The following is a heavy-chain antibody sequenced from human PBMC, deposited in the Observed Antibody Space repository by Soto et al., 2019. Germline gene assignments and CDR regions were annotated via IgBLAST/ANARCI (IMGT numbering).Heavy chain of an antibody. J-gene: IGHJ4*02. Sequence: PGGSLRLSCAASGFTFSSYSMNWVRQAPGKGLEWISYISTDGSTIYYADSVKGRFTISRDNAKNSLYLQINSLRAEDTAVYYCARDYYSSTWSEGYWGQGTLVTVSS. V-gene: IGHV3-48*01. CDR2: ISTDGSTI. CDR1: GFTFSSYS. CDR3: ARDYYSSTWSEGY. D-gene: IGHD6-13*01.